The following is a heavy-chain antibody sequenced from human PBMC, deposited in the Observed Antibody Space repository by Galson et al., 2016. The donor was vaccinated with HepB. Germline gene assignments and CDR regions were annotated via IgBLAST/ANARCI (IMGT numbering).Heavy chain of an antibody. CDR2: INPHSGAT. CDR3: AEDQCSGGDCFTTFDN. Sequence: SVKVSCKASEYTFTAYYLHWVRQAPGQGLEWMGWINPHSGATNYAKKFQGRVTMTRDTSISTASVELRSLRSDDTAIYYCAEDQCSGGDCFTTFDNWGQGTLVIVSS. CDR1: EYTFTAYY. D-gene: IGHD2-21*02. J-gene: IGHJ4*02. V-gene: IGHV1-2*02.